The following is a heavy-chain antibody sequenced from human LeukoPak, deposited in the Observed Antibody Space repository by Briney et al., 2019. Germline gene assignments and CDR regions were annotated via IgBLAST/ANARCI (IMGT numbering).Heavy chain of an antibody. CDR2: IYSGGST. Sequence: GGSLRLSCAASGFTVSSNYMSWVRQAPGKGLEWVSVIYSGGSTYYADSVKGRFTISRDNSKNTLYLQMNSLRAEDTAVYYCARGFDYYDSSGYYPFDYWGQGTLVTVSS. D-gene: IGHD3-22*01. CDR1: GFTVSSNY. V-gene: IGHV3-66*01. CDR3: ARGFDYYDSSGYYPFDY. J-gene: IGHJ4*02.